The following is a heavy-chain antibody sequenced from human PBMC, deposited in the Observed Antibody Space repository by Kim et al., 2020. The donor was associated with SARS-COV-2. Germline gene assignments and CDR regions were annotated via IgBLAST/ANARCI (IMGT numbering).Heavy chain of an antibody. CDR1: GGSISSNY. D-gene: IGHD1-26*01. CDR3: STEGRGYRGPSMDV. Sequence: SETLSLTCTVSGGSISSNYWSWIRHPPGKRLVWIGYLYYSGSTNYNTSLNIRVPISVDTYKNQFSPMLSSFTAADTTVYYCSTEGRGYRGPSMDV. J-gene: IGHJ6*01. V-gene: IGHV4-59*01. CDR2: LYYSGST.